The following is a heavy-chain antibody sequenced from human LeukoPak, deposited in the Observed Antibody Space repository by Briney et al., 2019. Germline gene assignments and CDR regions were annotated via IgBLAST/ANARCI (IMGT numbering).Heavy chain of an antibody. CDR1: GYTFTSYG. V-gene: IGHV1-18*01. CDR2: ISAYNGNT. J-gene: IGHJ6*02. D-gene: IGHD2-15*01. Sequence: GASVKVSCKASGYTFTSYGISWVRQAPGQGLEWMGWISAYNGNTKYVQKLQGRVTMTTDSSTSTAYMELRSLTSDDTAVYYCARWYCGGSCYSYYYGMDVWGQGTTVTVSS. CDR3: ARWYCGGSCYSYYYGMDV.